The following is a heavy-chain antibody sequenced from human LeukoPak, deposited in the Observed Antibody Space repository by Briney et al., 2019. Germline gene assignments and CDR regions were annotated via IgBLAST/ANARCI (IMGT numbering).Heavy chain of an antibody. CDR3: ARDSIAAAGRPFDY. Sequence: GGSLRLSCAASGSTFSSYSMNWVRQAPGKGLEWASSISSSSSYIYYADSVKGRFTISRDNAKNPLYLQMNSLRAEDTAVYYCARDSIAAAGRPFDYWGQGTLVTVSS. CDR2: ISSSSSYI. J-gene: IGHJ4*02. CDR1: GSTFSSYS. V-gene: IGHV3-21*01. D-gene: IGHD6-13*01.